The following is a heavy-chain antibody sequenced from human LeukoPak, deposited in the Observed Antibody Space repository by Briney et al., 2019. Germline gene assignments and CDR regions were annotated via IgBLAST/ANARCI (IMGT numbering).Heavy chain of an antibody. CDR3: ARAHSSGWWYFDY. Sequence: GGSLRLSCAASGFTFNNFEMNWVRQAPGKGLEWISYVSGSGSDIYYGDSVKGRFTISRDNAKSSLYLQMNSLRAEDTAVYYCARAHSSGWWYFDYWGQGTLVTVSS. CDR2: VSGSGSDI. CDR1: GFTFNNFE. J-gene: IGHJ4*02. D-gene: IGHD6-19*01. V-gene: IGHV3-48*03.